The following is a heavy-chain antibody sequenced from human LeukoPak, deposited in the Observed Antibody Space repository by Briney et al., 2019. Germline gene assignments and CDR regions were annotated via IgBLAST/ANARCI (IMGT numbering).Heavy chain of an antibody. Sequence: SETLSLTCTVSGGSISSGSYYWSWIRQPAGKGLEWIGRIYTSGSTNYNPSLKSRVTISVDTSKNQFSLKLSSVTAADTAVYYCARSIRRGGAGGDAFDIWGQGTMVTVSS. CDR2: IYTSGST. CDR1: GGSISSGSYY. CDR3: ARSIRRGGAGGDAFDI. J-gene: IGHJ3*02. D-gene: IGHD3-16*01. V-gene: IGHV4-61*02.